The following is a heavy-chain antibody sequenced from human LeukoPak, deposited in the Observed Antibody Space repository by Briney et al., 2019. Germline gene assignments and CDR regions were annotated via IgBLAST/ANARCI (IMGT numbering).Heavy chain of an antibody. CDR2: IWYDGSNK. V-gene: IGHV3-33*06. CDR3: AKDISSSKSYYFDY. D-gene: IGHD6-13*01. Sequence: GGSLRLSCAASGFTFSSYGMHWVRQAPGKGLEWVAVIWYDGSNKYYADSVKGRFTISRDNSKNTLYLQMNSLRAEDTAVYYCAKDISSSKSYYFDYWGQGTLVTVSS. J-gene: IGHJ4*02. CDR1: GFTFSSYG.